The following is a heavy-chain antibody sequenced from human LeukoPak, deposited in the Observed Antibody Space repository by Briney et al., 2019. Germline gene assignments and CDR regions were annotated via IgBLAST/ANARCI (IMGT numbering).Heavy chain of an antibody. CDR2: IGSSTRTM. CDR1: GLTFSTYD. Sequence: PGGSLRLSCAASGLTFSTYDMTWVRQAPGKGLGRVSYIGSSTRTMYYAESLKGRFIISRDNAKNSLYLQMHSLRAEDTAICYCASILYGYSYGPFHHWGQGTLVTVSS. J-gene: IGHJ4*02. CDR3: ASILYGYSYGPFHH. V-gene: IGHV3-48*03. D-gene: IGHD5-18*01.